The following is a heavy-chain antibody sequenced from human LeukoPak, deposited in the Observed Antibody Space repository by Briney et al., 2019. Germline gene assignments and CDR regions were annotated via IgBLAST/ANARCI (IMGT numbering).Heavy chain of an antibody. CDR1: GFTFNNYW. J-gene: IGHJ4*02. V-gene: IGHV3-74*01. CDR2: IKSDGKIT. Sequence: PGGSLRLSCAASGFTFNNYWMHWVRQAPGKGLVWVSRIKSDGKITTYADSVKGRFTISRDNAKNSLYLQMNSLRAEDTAVYYCARTVVAATADYWGQGTLVTVSS. D-gene: IGHD2-15*01. CDR3: ARTVVAATADY.